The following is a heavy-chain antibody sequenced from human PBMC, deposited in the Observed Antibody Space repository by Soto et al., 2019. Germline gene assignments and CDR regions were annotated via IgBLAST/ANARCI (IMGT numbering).Heavy chain of an antibody. CDR3: ARGGYSGYDYWVWYFDY. Sequence: TLCLTCAVYGGSFSGYYWSWIRQPPGKGLEWIGEINHSGSTNYNPSLKSRVTISVDTSKNQFSLKLSSVTAADTAVYYCARGGYSGYDYWVWYFDYWGQGTLVTVSS. CDR2: INHSGST. J-gene: IGHJ4*02. V-gene: IGHV4-34*01. D-gene: IGHD5-12*01. CDR1: GGSFSGYY.